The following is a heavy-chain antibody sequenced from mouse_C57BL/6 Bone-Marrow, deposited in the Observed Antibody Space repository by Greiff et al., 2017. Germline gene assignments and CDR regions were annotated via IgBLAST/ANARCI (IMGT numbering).Heavy chain of an antibody. CDR2: IDPSDSYT. CDR1: GYTFTSYW. Sequence: VKLMESGAELVMPGASVKLSCKASGYTFTSYWMHWVKQRPGQGLEWIGEIDPSDSYTNYNQKFKGKSTLTVDKSSSTAYMQLSSLTSEDSAVYYCAREGEGSNYPSAMDYWGQGTSVTVSS. V-gene: IGHV1-69*01. CDR3: AREGEGSNYPSAMDY. D-gene: IGHD2-5*01. J-gene: IGHJ4*01.